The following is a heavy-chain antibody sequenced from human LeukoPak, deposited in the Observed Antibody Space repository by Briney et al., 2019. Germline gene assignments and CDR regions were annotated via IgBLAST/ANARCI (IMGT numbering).Heavy chain of an antibody. CDR3: AKETPAYGEYDSGPLDY. CDR1: GFTFSTYG. Sequence: GGSLRLSCAASGFTFSTYGMHWVRQAPGKGLEWVAVISYDGSNKYYADSVKGRFTISRDNSKNTLYLQMNSLRTEDTAVYYCAKETPAYGEYDSGPLDYWGQGTLVTVSS. CDR2: ISYDGSNK. D-gene: IGHD4-17*01. V-gene: IGHV3-30*18. J-gene: IGHJ4*02.